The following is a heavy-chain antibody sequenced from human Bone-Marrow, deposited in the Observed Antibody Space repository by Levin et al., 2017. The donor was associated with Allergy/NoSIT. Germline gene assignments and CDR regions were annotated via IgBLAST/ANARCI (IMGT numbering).Heavy chain of an antibody. V-gene: IGHV1-18*01. CDR3: ARVGYCSSTSCYASQKESRPSNWFDP. Sequence: GESLKISCKASGYTFTSYGISWVRQAPGQGLEWMGWISAYNGNTNYAQKLQGRVTMTTDTSTSTAYMELRSLRSDDTAVYYCARVGYCSSTSCYASQKESRPSNWFDPWGQGTLVTVSS. D-gene: IGHD2-2*01. J-gene: IGHJ5*02. CDR1: GYTFTSYG. CDR2: ISAYNGNT.